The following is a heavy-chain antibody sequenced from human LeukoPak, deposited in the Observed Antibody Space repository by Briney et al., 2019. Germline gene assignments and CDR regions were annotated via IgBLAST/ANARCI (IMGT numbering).Heavy chain of an antibody. J-gene: IGHJ4*02. CDR2: MNPNSGNT. D-gene: IGHD2-2*01. CDR3: ARADYCSSTSCPPHYFDY. Sequence: EASVKVSCKASGYTFTSYDINWVRQATGQGLEWMGWMNPNSGNTNYAQKLQGRVTMTTDTSTSTAYMELRSLRSDDTAVYYCARADYCSSTSCPPHYFDYWGQGTLVTVSS. V-gene: IGHV1-18*01. CDR1: GYTFTSYD.